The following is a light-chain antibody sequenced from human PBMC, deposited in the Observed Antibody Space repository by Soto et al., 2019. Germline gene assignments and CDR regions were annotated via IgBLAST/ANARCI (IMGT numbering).Light chain of an antibody. CDR3: ISYTGSSTSYV. CDR1: SSDVGSYDH. J-gene: IGLJ1*01. V-gene: IGLV2-14*01. CDR2: EVS. Sequence: LTXPASVSGSPGQSITISCSGTSSDVGSYDHVAWYQQFPGKTPKLMIYEVSNRPSGVSSRFSGSKSGNTASLTISGLQAEDEADYYCISYTGSSTSYVFGSGTKVTVL.